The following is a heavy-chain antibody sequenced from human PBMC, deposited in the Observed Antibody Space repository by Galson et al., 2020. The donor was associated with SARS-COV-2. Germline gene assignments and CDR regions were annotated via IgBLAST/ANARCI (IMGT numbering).Heavy chain of an antibody. J-gene: IGHJ6*02. V-gene: IGHV3-23*01. Sequence: GESLKISCAASGLTFNNYAMNWVRQAPGKGLEWVSGISGSGVSTHYADSAKGRFTLSRDNSRNTLYLQMTSLRAEDTAVYYCAKGFIDSSCDAYPNYYYYYGMDVWGHGTTVTVSS. D-gene: IGHD3-22*01. CDR2: ISGSGVST. CDR1: GLTFNNYA. CDR3: AKGFIDSSCDAYPNYYYYYGMDV.